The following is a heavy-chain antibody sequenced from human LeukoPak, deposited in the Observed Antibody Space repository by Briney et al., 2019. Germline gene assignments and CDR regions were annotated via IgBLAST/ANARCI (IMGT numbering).Heavy chain of an antibody. V-gene: IGHV3-21*01. CDR3: ARGGVRAFDI. J-gene: IGHJ3*02. CDR1: GFTFSSYS. Sequence: GGSLRLSCAASGFTFSSYSMNWVRQAPGKGREWVSSISSSSSYIYYADSVKGRFTISRDNAKNSLYLQMNSLRAEDTAVYYCARGGVRAFDIWGQGTVVTVSS. D-gene: IGHD1-26*01. CDR2: ISSSSSYI.